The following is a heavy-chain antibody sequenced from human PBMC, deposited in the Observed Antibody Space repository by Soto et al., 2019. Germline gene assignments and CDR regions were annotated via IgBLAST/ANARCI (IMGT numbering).Heavy chain of an antibody. J-gene: IGHJ6*02. D-gene: IGHD4-17*01. CDR3: ARTPEVRPDYGDYVFYYYYGMDV. Sequence: GGSLRLSCAASGFTFSSYSMNWVRQAPGKGLEWVSSISSSSSYIYYADSVKGQFTISRDNAKNSLYLQMNSLRAEDTAVYYCARTPEVRPDYGDYVFYYYYGMDVWGQGTTVTVSS. CDR1: GFTFSSYS. CDR2: ISSSSSYI. V-gene: IGHV3-21*01.